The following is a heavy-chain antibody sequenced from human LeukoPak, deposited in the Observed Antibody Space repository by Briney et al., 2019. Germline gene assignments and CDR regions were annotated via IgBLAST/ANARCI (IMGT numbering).Heavy chain of an antibody. Sequence: SETLSLTCAVYGGSFGGYYWSWIRQPPGKGLEWIGEINHSGSTNYNPSLKSRVTISVDTSKKQFSLKLSSVTAADTAVYYCARRDSSSWRSYFDYWGQGTLVTVSS. CDR2: INHSGST. J-gene: IGHJ4*02. CDR3: ARRDSSSWRSYFDY. CDR1: GGSFGGYY. V-gene: IGHV4-34*01. D-gene: IGHD6-13*01.